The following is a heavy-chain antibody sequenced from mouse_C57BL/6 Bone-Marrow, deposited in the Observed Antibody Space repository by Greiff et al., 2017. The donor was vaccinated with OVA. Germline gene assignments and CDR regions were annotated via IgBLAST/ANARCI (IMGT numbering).Heavy chain of an antibody. Sequence: QVQLQQPGAELVKPGASVKLSCKASGYTFTSYWMHWVKQRPGQGLEWIGMIHPNSGSTNYNEKFKSKATLTVDKSSSTAYMQLSSLTSEDSAVYYWARWDTTVVDWYFDVWGTGTTVTVSS. CDR3: ARWDTTVVDWYFDV. CDR2: IHPNSGST. V-gene: IGHV1-64*01. J-gene: IGHJ1*03. D-gene: IGHD1-1*01. CDR1: GYTFTSYW.